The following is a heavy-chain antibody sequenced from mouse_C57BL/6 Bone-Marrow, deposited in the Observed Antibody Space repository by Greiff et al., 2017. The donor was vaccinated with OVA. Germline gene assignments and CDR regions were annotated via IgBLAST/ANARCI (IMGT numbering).Heavy chain of an antibody. J-gene: IGHJ4*01. Sequence: EVQLVESGGGLVQPKGSLKLSCAASGFSFNTYAMNWVRQAPGKGLEWVARIRSKSNNYATYYADSVKDRFTISRDDSESMLYLQMNNLKTEDTAMYYCVRSPGNSYAMDYWGQGTSVTVSS. V-gene: IGHV10-1*01. CDR2: IRSKSNNYAT. CDR1: GFSFNTYA. CDR3: VRSPGNSYAMDY. D-gene: IGHD2-1*01.